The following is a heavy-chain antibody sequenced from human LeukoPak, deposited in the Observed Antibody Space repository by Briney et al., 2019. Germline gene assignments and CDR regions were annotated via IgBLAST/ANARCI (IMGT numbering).Heavy chain of an antibody. CDR1: GGSFSSYS. D-gene: IGHD3-10*01. V-gene: IGHV4-34*01. CDR3: ARGYYPPRWYFDL. Sequence: SETPSLTCALYGGSFSSYSWSWTWIRQTPEKGLEWIGEIIEKGNANYNPSLKSRVTIDLDTSKNQFSLKLTSMTAADTAMYYCARGYYPPRWYFDLWGRGTLVTVSS. CDR2: IIEKGNA. J-gene: IGHJ2*01.